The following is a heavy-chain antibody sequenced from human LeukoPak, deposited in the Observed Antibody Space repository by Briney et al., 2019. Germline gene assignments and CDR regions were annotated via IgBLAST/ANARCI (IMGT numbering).Heavy chain of an antibody. CDR2: IYYSGST. CDR1: GGSISSGEYY. D-gene: IGHD4-11*01. Sequence: SETLSLTCTVSGGSISSGEYYWSWIRQPPGKGLEWIGYIYYSGSTYYNPSLKSRVTISVDTSKNQFSLKLSSVTAADTAVYYCARDRSNYDGHGYDYWGQGTLVTVSS. J-gene: IGHJ4*02. V-gene: IGHV4-30-4*01. CDR3: ARDRSNYDGHGYDY.